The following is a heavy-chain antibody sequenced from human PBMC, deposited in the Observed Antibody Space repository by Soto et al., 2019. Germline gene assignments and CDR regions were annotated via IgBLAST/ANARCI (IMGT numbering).Heavy chain of an antibody. D-gene: IGHD2-8*01. CDR1: GFTFHNYA. J-gene: IGHJ4*02. CDR3: AKDYLGTNGMFEY. CDR2: ITAIGETT. V-gene: IGHV3-23*01. Sequence: EVQLLESGGGLVQPGGSLRLSCAASGFTFHNYAMSWVRQAPGKGLEWVSGITAIGETTWYADSVKGRFTISRDNSDNTLSLQMNSLRVEDTALYYCAKDYLGTNGMFEYWGQGILVTVSS.